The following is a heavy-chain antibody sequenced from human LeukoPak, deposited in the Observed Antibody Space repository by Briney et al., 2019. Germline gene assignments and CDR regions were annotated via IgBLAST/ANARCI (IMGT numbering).Heavy chain of an antibody. V-gene: IGHV3-30*04. J-gene: IGHJ4*02. D-gene: IGHD2-15*01. CDR2: ISYDGNNK. CDR1: GFTFSSYA. Sequence: GGSLRLSCAASGFTFSSYAMHWVRRAPGKGLECVAVISYDGNNKFHADSVRGRLTISRDDSKSTLYLQMNSLRDEDTAVYYCARADIVAVVAAAALDYWGQGTLVTVSS. CDR3: ARADIVAVVAAAALDY.